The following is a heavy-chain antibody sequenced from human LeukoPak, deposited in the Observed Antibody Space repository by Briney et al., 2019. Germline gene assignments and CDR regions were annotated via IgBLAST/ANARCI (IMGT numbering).Heavy chain of an antibody. V-gene: IGHV1-2*02. CDR3: ATARVPITVAGLYYFDY. CDR2: INPDTGGT. D-gene: IGHD6-19*01. CDR1: GYTFTGYY. J-gene: IGHJ4*02. Sequence: ASVKVSCKASGYTFTGYYMHWVRQAPGQGLEWMGWINPDTGGTNYAQKFQGRVTMTRDTSISTAYMELSRLRSDDTAVYYCATARVPITVAGLYYFDYWGQGALVTVSS.